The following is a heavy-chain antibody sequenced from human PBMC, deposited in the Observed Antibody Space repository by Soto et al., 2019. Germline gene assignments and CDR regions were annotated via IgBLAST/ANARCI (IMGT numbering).Heavy chain of an antibody. D-gene: IGHD1-26*01. CDR2: IYPGDSDT. V-gene: IGHV5-51*01. CDR1: GYSFTSYW. CDR3: ARHGRVVGATRQYYYGMDV. Sequence: GESLKISCKGSGYSFTSYWIGWVREMPGKGLEWMGIIYPGDSDTRYSPSFQGQVTISADKSTSTAYLQWSSLKASDTAMYYCARHGRVVGATRQYYYGMDVWGQGTTVTVSS. J-gene: IGHJ6*02.